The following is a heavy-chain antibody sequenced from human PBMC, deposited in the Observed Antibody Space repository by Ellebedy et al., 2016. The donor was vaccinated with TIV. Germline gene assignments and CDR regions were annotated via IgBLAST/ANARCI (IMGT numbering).Heavy chain of an antibody. CDR3: ARSVLGSSGYYY. D-gene: IGHD3-22*01. CDR2: ISAYNGNT. CDR1: GGTFSSYA. Sequence: ASVKVSXXASGGTFSSYAISWVRQAPGQGLEWMGWISAYNGNTNYAQKLQGRVTMTTDTSTSTAYMELRSLRSDDTAVYYCARSVLGSSGYYYWGQGTLVTVSS. J-gene: IGHJ4*02. V-gene: IGHV1-18*01.